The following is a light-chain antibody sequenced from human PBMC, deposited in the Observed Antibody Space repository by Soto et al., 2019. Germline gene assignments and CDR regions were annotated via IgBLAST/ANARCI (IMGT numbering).Light chain of an antibody. J-gene: IGKJ1*01. CDR1: QGISSY. V-gene: IGKV1-9*01. Sequence: IQLTQSPSSLSASVGDRVTITCRASQGISSYLAWYQQKPGKAPKLLIYAASTLQSGVPSRFSGSGSGTDFTLTISSLQPEDFATYYCHQSYSPPQTFGQGTKVEIK. CDR3: HQSYSPPQT. CDR2: AAS.